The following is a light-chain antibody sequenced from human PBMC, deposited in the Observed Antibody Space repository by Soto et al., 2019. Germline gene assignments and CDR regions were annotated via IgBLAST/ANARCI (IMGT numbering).Light chain of an antibody. V-gene: IGLV1-51*01. CDR1: GSNIGRNF. CDR2: DNS. J-gene: IGLJ1*01. Sequence: QSVLTQPPSVSAAPGQKVTISCSGSGSNIGRNFVSWYQHLPGTAPKLLIYDNSQRPSGIPDRFSGSKSGPSATLGITGLXTGDEADYYCGTWDNSLSAYVFGVGTKVTVL. CDR3: GTWDNSLSAYV.